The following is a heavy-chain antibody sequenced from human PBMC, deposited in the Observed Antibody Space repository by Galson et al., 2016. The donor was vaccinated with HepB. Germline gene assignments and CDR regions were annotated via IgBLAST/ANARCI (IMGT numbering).Heavy chain of an antibody. V-gene: IGHV1-18*01. CDR2: INCYNGNR. J-gene: IGHJ4*02. Sequence: SVKVSCKASGYTFSNNGITWVRQAPGQGLEWMGWINCYNGNRNFAQNLQGRITMTTDTSTNTAYMELRSLKFEDTAVYYCARGHNQISTYSYGWDYFDYWGQGTLVTVSS. CDR3: ARGHNQISTYSYGWDYFDY. CDR1: GYTFSNNG. D-gene: IGHD5-18*01.